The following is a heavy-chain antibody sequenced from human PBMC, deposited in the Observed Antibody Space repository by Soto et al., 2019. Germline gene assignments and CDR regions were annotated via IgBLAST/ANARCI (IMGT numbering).Heavy chain of an antibody. J-gene: IGHJ5*02. Sequence: QVQLVQSGAEVKKPGSSVKVSCKASGGTFSSYAISWVLQSPGQGLEWMGGIIHIFGTANYAQKVQGRVTITADESTSTAYRELRILICEDTAVYYCARNRAWSPGWFDAWGQGTLVTVSS. CDR3: ARNRAWSPGWFDA. D-gene: IGHD1-1*01. V-gene: IGHV1-69*01. CDR2: IIHIFGTA. CDR1: GGTFSSYA.